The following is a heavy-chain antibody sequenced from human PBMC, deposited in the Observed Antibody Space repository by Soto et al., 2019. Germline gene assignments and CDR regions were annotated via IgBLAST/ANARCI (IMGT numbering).Heavy chain of an antibody. J-gene: IGHJ5*02. Sequence: SETLPLTCAVYGGSFSGYYWSWIRQPPGKGLEWIGEINHSGSTNYNPSLKSRVTISVDTSKNQFSLKLSSVTAADTAVYYCARRLEWLFENWFDPWGQGTLVTVSS. CDR2: INHSGST. CDR1: GGSFSGYY. V-gene: IGHV4-34*01. D-gene: IGHD3-3*01. CDR3: ARRLEWLFENWFDP.